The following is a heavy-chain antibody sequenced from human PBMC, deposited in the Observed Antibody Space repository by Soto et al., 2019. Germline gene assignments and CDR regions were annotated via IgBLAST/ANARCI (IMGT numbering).Heavy chain of an antibody. CDR3: ARFNLWVAPFDY. V-gene: IGHV3-7*01. Sequence: EVQLVESGGVLVQPGGSLRLACAASGVTVSTYWMIWVRQAPGKGLEWVANIKQDASEKYYVDSVKGRFTISRDNAKNSLYLKINSLRAEDTAVYYGARFNLWVAPFDYWGQGTLVTVSS. D-gene: IGHD1-26*01. CDR1: GVTVSTYW. CDR2: IKQDASEK. J-gene: IGHJ4*02.